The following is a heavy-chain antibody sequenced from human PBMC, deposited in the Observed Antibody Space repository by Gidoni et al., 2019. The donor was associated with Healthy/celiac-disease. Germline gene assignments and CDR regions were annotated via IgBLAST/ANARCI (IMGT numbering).Heavy chain of an antibody. V-gene: IGHV3-23*01. D-gene: IGHD5-18*01. Sequence: EVQLLESGGGLVQPGGSLSISCAASGFTFSRYAMSWVRQAPGNGLEWVSVISGSGGSTYYADSVKGRFTISRDNSKNTLYLQMNSLRAEDTAVYYCAKEYRAWVAQGSFDYWGQGTLVTVSS. CDR2: ISGSGGST. J-gene: IGHJ4*02. CDR1: GFTFSRYA. CDR3: AKEYRAWVAQGSFDY.